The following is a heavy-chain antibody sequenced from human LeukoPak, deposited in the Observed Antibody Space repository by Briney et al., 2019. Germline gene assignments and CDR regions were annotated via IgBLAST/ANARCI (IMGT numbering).Heavy chain of an antibody. V-gene: IGHV1-2*02. CDR3: ARDISNQVYNWFDP. D-gene: IGHD3-3*02. J-gene: IGHJ5*02. CDR2: INPNSGGT. CDR1: GYTFTGYY. Sequence: VASVKVSCKASGYTFTGYYIHWVRQAPGQGLEWMGWINPNSGGTKYAQKFQGRVTMTRDTSISTAYMELSSLRSDDTAMYYCARDISNQVYNWFDPWGQGTLVAVSS.